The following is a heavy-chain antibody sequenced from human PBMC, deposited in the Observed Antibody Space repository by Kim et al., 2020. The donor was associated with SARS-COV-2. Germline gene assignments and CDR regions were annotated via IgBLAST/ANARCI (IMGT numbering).Heavy chain of an antibody. V-gene: IGHV4-34*01. D-gene: IGHD4-17*01. CDR2: INHSGST. J-gene: IGHJ5*02. CDR1: GGSFSGYY. Sequence: SETLSLTCAVYGGSFSGYYWSWIRQPPGKGLEWIGEINHSGSTNYNPSLKSRVTISVDTSKNQFSLKLSSVTAADTAVYYCARGKGRYPYGDYFRRSRWFDPWGQGTLVTVSS. CDR3: ARGKGRYPYGDYFRRSRWFDP.